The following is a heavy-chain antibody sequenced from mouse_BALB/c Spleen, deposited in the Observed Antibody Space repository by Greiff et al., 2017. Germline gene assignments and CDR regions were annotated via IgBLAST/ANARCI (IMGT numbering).Heavy chain of an antibody. D-gene: IGHD1-1*01. V-gene: IGHV1-77*01. Sequence: VMLVESGGGLVKPGASVKMSCKASGYTFTDYVISWVKQRTGQGLEWIGEIYPGSGSTYYNEKFKGKATLTADKSSNTAYMQLSSLTSEDSAVYFCARSYYGSSLYAMDYWGQGTSVTVSS. CDR3: ARSYYGSSLYAMDY. CDR2: IYPGSGST. J-gene: IGHJ4*01. CDR1: GYTFTDYV.